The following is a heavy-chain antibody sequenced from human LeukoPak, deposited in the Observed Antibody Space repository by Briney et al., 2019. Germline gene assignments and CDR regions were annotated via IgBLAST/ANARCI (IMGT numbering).Heavy chain of an antibody. J-gene: IGHJ5*02. V-gene: IGHV1-2*02. CDR3: ARLSELVVGIAAAGTVGNWFDP. D-gene: IGHD6-13*01. Sequence: ASVKVSCKASGYTFTGYYMRWVRQAPGQGLEWMGWINPNSGGTNYAQKFQDRVTMTRDTSISTAYMELSRLRSDDTAVYYCARLSELVVGIAAAGTVGNWFDPWGQGTLVTVSS. CDR2: INPNSGGT. CDR1: GYTFTGYY.